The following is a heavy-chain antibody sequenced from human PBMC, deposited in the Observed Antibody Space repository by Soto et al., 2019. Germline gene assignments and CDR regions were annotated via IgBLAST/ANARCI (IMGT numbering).Heavy chain of an antibody. Sequence: PSETLSLTCTVSGGSISSGGYYWSWIRQHPGKGLEWIGYIYYSGSTYYNPSLKSRVTISVDTSKNQFSLKLSSVTAADTAVYYCARDSRGIAAAGTYYYYGMDVWGQGTTVAVSS. CDR1: GGSISSGGYY. D-gene: IGHD6-13*01. J-gene: IGHJ6*02. CDR2: IYYSGST. V-gene: IGHV4-31*03. CDR3: ARDSRGIAAAGTYYYYGMDV.